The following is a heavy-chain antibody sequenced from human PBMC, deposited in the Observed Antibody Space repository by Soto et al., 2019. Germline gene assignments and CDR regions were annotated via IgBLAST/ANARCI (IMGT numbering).Heavy chain of an antibody. Sequence: GASVKVSCKASGYTFTSYDINWVRQATGQGLEWMGWMNPNSGNTGYAQKFQGRVTMTRNTSISTAYMELSSLRSEDTAVYYCARGGIAAADHYYYYYGMVVWGQGTTVTVSS. D-gene: IGHD6-13*01. J-gene: IGHJ6*02. V-gene: IGHV1-8*01. CDR2: MNPNSGNT. CDR3: ARGGIAAADHYYYYYGMVV. CDR1: GYTFTSYD.